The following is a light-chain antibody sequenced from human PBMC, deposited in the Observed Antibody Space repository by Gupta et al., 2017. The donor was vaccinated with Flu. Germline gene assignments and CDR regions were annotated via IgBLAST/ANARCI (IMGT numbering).Light chain of an antibody. J-gene: IGKJ4*01. CDR3: QQSNSMPLT. CDR1: QSISTY. V-gene: IGKV1-39*01. CDR2: AAS. Sequence: DIQMTQSPSSLSASAGDRVTITCRASQSISTYLNWYQQKARKAPKLLISAASKLQSGVASRFSGSGSGTVFTLTISSLQPEDLGTYYCQQSNSMPLTFGGGTKVEIK.